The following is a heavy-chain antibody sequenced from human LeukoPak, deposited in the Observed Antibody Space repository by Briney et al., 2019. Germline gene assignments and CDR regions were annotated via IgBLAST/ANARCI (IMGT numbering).Heavy chain of an antibody. CDR3: AREGYSGYDSLYDYVWGSYRPPGDYYYGMDV. Sequence: GGSLRLSCAASGVTLSSYAMSWARQAPGKGLEWVSGISSSGSGGNTYYADSVKGRFTISRDNSKNTLYLQMNSLRAEDTAVYYCAREGYSGYDSLYDYVWGSYRPPGDYYYGMDVWGQGTTVTVSS. D-gene: IGHD3-16*02. J-gene: IGHJ6*02. V-gene: IGHV3-23*01. CDR2: ISSSGSGGNT. CDR1: GVTLSSYA.